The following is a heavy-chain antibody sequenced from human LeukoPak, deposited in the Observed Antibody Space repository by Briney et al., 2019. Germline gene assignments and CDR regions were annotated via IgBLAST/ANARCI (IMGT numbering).Heavy chain of an antibody. Sequence: PSETLSLTCTVSGGSISSYYWSWIRQPPGKGMEWVGYIYHSGSTNYNPSLKSRVTISVDTSKNQFSLNLSSVTAADTAVYYCASSDQLLWFGTWGQGTLVTVSS. CDR3: ASSDQLLWFGT. V-gene: IGHV4-59*01. J-gene: IGHJ5*02. D-gene: IGHD3-10*01. CDR2: IYHSGST. CDR1: GGSISSYY.